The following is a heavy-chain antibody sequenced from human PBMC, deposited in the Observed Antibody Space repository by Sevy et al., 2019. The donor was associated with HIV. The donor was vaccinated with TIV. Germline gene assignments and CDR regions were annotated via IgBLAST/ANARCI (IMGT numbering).Heavy chain of an antibody. CDR2: ISGSGGST. CDR3: AKAGITMIVVAVYYFDY. J-gene: IGHJ4*02. D-gene: IGHD3-22*01. Sequence: GGSQRLSCAASGFTFSSYAMSWVRQAPGKGLEWVSAISGSGGSTYYADSVKGRFTISRDNSKNTLYLQMNSLRAEDTAVYYCAKAGITMIVVAVYYFDYWGQGTLVTVSS. CDR1: GFTFSSYA. V-gene: IGHV3-23*01.